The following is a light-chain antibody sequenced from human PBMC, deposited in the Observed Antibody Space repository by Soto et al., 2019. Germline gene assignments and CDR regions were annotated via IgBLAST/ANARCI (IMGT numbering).Light chain of an antibody. J-gene: IGLJ1*01. V-gene: IGLV1-40*01. CDR2: DST. Sequence: LTQPPSVSGAPGQRVTISCTGSSSNIGAGFDVHWYQQLPGAAPKLLIYDSTNRPSGVPDRFSGSKSDTTASLTISGLQAEDEADYYCSSYTSSSTGVFGTGTKVTVL. CDR1: SSNIGAGFD. CDR3: SSYTSSSTGV.